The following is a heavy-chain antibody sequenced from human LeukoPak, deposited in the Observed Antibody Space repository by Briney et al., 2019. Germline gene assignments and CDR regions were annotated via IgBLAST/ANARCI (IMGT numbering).Heavy chain of an antibody. CDR1: GYTFTSYG. CDR3: ARDFRYDYVWGSYRNDAFDI. CDR2: VSAYNGNT. J-gene: IGHJ3*02. D-gene: IGHD3-16*02. V-gene: IGHV1-18*01. Sequence: ASVKVSCKASGYTFTSYGISWVRQAPGQGLEWMGWVSAYNGNTNYAQKLQGRVTMTTDTSTSTAYMELRSLRSDDTAVYYCARDFRYDYVWGSYRNDAFDIWGQGTMVTVSS.